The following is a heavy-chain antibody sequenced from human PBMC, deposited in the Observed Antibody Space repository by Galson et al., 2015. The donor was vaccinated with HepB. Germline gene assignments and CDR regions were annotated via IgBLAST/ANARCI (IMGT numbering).Heavy chain of an antibody. CDR2: ISAYNGNT. J-gene: IGHJ4*02. V-gene: IGHV1-18*01. D-gene: IGHD3-10*01. CDR1: GYTFTSYG. CDR3: ARDLLWFGDPPQPFDY. Sequence: SVKVSCKASGYTFTSYGISWVRQAPGQGLEWMGWISAYNGNTNYAQKLQGRVTMTTDTSTSTAYMELRSLRSDDTAVYYCARDLLWFGDPPQPFDYWGQGTLVTVSS.